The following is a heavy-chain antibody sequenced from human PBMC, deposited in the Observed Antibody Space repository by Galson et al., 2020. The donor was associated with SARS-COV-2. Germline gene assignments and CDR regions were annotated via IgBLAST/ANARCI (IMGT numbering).Heavy chain of an antibody. CDR2: IKSKTDGGTT. CDR3: TTDWVDDYGGNFGLFDY. Sequence: GGSLRLSCAASGFTFSNAWMSWVRQAPGKGLEWVGRIKSKTDGGTTDYAAPVKGRFTISRDDSKNTLYLQMNSLKTEDTAVYYCTTDWVDDYGGNFGLFDYWGQGTLVTVSS. J-gene: IGHJ4*02. CDR1: GFTFSNAW. V-gene: IGHV3-15*01. D-gene: IGHD4-17*01.